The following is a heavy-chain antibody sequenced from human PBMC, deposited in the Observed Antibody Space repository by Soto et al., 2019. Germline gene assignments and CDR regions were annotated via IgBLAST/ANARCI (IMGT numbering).Heavy chain of an antibody. D-gene: IGHD3-22*01. CDR2: IWYDGSNK. V-gene: IGHV3-33*01. CDR3: AGSSGYYLSLDYY. CDR1: GFTFSSYG. Sequence: GGSLRLSCAASGFTFSSYGMHWVRQAPGKGLEWVAVIWYDGSNKYYADSVKGRFTISRDNSKNTLYLQMNSLRAEDTAVYYCAGSSGYYLSLDYYWGQGTLVTVSS. J-gene: IGHJ4*02.